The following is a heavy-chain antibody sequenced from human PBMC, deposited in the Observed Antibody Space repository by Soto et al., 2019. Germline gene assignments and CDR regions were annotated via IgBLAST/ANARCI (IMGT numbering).Heavy chain of an antibody. D-gene: IGHD3-10*01. V-gene: IGHV4-39*01. CDR1: GGSISSSSYY. Sequence: QLQLQESGPGLVKPSETLSLTCTVSGGSISSSSYYWGWIRQPPGKGLEWIGSIYYSGSTYYNPSLKSRVTISVDTSKNQFSLKLSSVTAADTAVYYCARQAFYGSGSHGDYWGQGTLVTVSS. CDR3: ARQAFYGSGSHGDY. CDR2: IYYSGST. J-gene: IGHJ4*02.